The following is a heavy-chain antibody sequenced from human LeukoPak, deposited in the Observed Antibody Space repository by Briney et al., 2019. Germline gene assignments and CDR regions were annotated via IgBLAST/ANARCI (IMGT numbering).Heavy chain of an antibody. Sequence: SETLSLTCTVSGGSITYYFRSWVRQPAGKGLEWIGRIYSSGSTNYNPSLKSRVTMSVDTPKNQVSLRVGSVTAADTAVYYCASLTYSSSWYWFDPWGQGTLVTVSS. CDR2: IYSSGST. CDR1: GGSITYYF. CDR3: ASLTYSSSWYWFDP. D-gene: IGHD6-13*01. J-gene: IGHJ5*02. V-gene: IGHV4-4*07.